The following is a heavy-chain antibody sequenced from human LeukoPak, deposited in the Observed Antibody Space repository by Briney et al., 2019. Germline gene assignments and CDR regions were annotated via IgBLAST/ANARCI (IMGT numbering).Heavy chain of an antibody. V-gene: IGHV7-4-1*02. CDR3: ARDKIMITFGGVIANWFDP. J-gene: IGHJ5*02. CDR1: GYTFTSYA. D-gene: IGHD3-16*02. Sequence: ASVTVSCTASGYTFTSYAMNWVRQAPGQGLEWMGWINTNTGSPTYAQGFTGRFVFSLDTSVSTAYLQISSLKAEDTAVYYCARDKIMITFGGVIANWFDPWGQGTLVTVSS. CDR2: INTNTGSP.